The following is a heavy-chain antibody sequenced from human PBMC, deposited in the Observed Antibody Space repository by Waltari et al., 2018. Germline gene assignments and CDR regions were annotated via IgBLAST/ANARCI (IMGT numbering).Heavy chain of an antibody. CDR3: ARGRGIAAAPKVVYMDV. V-gene: IGHV4-34*01. Sequence: QVQLQQWGAGLLKPSETLSLTCAVYGGSFSGYYWSWIRQPPGKGLAWIGENKNSGSTNYNPALKSRVTRAVDTSKNQFSLKLSSVTAADTAVYYCARGRGIAAAPKVVYMDVWGKGTTVTVSS. CDR2: NKNSGST. D-gene: IGHD6-13*01. CDR1: GGSFSGYY. J-gene: IGHJ6*03.